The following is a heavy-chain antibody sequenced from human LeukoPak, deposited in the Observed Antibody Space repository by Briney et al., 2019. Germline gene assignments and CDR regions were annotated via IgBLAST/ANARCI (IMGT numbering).Heavy chain of an antibody. Sequence: GGSLRLYCAASGFTFSSYGMHWVRQAPGKGLEWVAVISYDGSNKYYADSVKGRFTISRDNSKNTLYLQMNSLRAEDTAEYYCAKDGRKTGTTGWFDPWGQGTLVTVSS. CDR2: ISYDGSNK. V-gene: IGHV3-30*18. CDR3: AKDGRKTGTTGWFDP. D-gene: IGHD1-1*01. J-gene: IGHJ5*02. CDR1: GFTFSSYG.